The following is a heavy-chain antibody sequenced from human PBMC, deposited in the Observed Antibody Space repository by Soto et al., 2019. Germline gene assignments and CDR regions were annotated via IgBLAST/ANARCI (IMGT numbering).Heavy chain of an antibody. J-gene: IGHJ3*02. CDR3: ARGVSNGFDI. V-gene: IGHV3-11*05. CDR2: ISSSSSFT. CDR1: GFTFSDYY. Sequence: PGGSLRLSCAASGFTFSDYYMSLIRQAPGKGLEWVSYISSSSSFTNYADSVKGRFTISRDNAKNSLYLQMDRLRAEDTAVYYCARGVSNGFDIWGQGTMVTVSS.